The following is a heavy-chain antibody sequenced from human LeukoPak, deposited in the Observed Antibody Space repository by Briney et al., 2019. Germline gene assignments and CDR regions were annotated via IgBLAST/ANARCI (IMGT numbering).Heavy chain of an antibody. Sequence: ASVKVSCKASGYTFTSYGISWVRQAPGQGLEWMGWINAGNGNTKYSQKFQGRVTITRDTSASTAYMELSSLRSEDTAVYYCARGVYGSGSYYNDWGQGTLVTVSS. CDR1: GYTFTSYG. J-gene: IGHJ4*02. CDR3: ARGVYGSGSYYND. V-gene: IGHV1-3*01. D-gene: IGHD3-10*01. CDR2: INAGNGNT.